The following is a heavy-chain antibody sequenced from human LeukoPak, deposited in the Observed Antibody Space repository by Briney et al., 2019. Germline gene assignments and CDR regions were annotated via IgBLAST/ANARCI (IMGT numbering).Heavy chain of an antibody. V-gene: IGHV3-33*01. CDR3: ARAKGVSTGYRPTDY. CDR2: IWYDGSNR. J-gene: IGHJ4*02. Sequence: GNSLRLSCAAFGFTFSSSGMHWVRQAPGKGLEWVAVIWYDGSNRYYADPVKGRFTVSRDNSKNTLYLQMNSLRAEDTAVYYCARAKGVSTGYRPTDYWGQGTLVTVSS. D-gene: IGHD3-22*01. CDR1: GFTFSSSG.